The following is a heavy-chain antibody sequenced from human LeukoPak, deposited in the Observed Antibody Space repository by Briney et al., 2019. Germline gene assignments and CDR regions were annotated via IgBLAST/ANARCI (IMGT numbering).Heavy chain of an antibody. D-gene: IGHD3-10*01. V-gene: IGHV4-61*01. CDR3: ARSLYYYGSDSFDI. Sequence: PSETLSLTCTVSGGSISSSSYYWNWIRQRPGKGLEWIGYIYYSGSTNYNPSLKSRVTISVDTSKTQFSLKLSSVTAADTAVYYCARSLYYYGSDSFDIWGQGTMVTVSS. CDR2: IYYSGST. CDR1: GGSISSSSYY. J-gene: IGHJ3*02.